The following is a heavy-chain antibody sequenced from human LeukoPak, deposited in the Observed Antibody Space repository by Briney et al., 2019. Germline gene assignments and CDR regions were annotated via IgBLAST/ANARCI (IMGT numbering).Heavy chain of an antibody. Sequence: GGSLRLSCAASGFTFSSYGMHWVRQAPGKGLEWVAVISYDGSNKYYADSVKGRFTISRDNSKNTLYLQMNSLRAEDTAVYYCARDLRSGVLYYYGMDVWGQGTTVTVSS. J-gene: IGHJ6*02. CDR2: ISYDGSNK. D-gene: IGHD6-6*01. CDR3: ARDLRSGVLYYYGMDV. CDR1: GFTFSSYG. V-gene: IGHV3-30*03.